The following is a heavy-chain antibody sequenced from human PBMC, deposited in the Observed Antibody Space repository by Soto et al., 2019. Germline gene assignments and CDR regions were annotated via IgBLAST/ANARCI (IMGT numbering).Heavy chain of an antibody. J-gene: IGHJ4*02. D-gene: IGHD3-3*02. CDR2: IDPSNSYT. CDR3: AFLDTSLDFDF. CDR1: GYRFTIYW. Sequence: PGESLKISGKGSGYRFTIYWISWVRQMPGKGLEWMGRIDPSNSYTHYSPSFHGHVTISADNSISTAYLQWSNLRASDTAIYYCAFLDTSLDFDFWGQGTLVTVSS. V-gene: IGHV5-10-1*01.